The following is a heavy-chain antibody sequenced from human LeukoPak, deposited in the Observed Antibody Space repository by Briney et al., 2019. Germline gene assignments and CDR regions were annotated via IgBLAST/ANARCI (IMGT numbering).Heavy chain of an antibody. D-gene: IGHD2-2*01. V-gene: IGHV4-59*01. J-gene: IGHJ4*02. CDR2: IYYGGGS. CDR1: GGPISSYY. Sequence: PSETLSLTCTVSGGPISSYYWSWIRQPPGKGLEWIACIYYGGGSNYNPSLKSRVTISVDTSKNQFSLNLSSVTAADTAVYYCARASYLPGYFVYWGQGTLVPVSS. CDR3: ARASYLPGYFVY.